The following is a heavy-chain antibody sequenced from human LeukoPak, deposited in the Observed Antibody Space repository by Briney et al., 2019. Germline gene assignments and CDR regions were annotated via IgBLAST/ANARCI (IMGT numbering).Heavy chain of an antibody. CDR2: ISSSSTI. D-gene: IGHD1-26*01. Sequence: GGSLRLSCAASGFTFSSYSMNWVRQAPGKGLEWVSYISSSSTIYYADSVKGRFTISRDNSKNTLYLQMNSLRVEDTAVYYCARAGSIRFDYWGQGTLVTVSS. J-gene: IGHJ4*02. V-gene: IGHV3-48*01. CDR1: GFTFSSYS. CDR3: ARAGSIRFDY.